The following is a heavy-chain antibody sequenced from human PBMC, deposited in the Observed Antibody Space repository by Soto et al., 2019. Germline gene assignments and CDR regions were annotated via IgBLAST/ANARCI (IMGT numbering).Heavy chain of an antibody. CDR3: ARDTVVFDY. Sequence: TGGSLRLSCAASGFTFSDYMSWIRQAPGKGLEWVSYTSSSGSTIYYADSVKGRFTISRDNAKNSLYLQMNSLRAEDTAVYYCARDTVVFDYWGQGTLVTVSS. D-gene: IGHD4-17*01. J-gene: IGHJ4*02. V-gene: IGHV3-11*01. CDR1: GFTFSDY. CDR2: TSSSGSTI.